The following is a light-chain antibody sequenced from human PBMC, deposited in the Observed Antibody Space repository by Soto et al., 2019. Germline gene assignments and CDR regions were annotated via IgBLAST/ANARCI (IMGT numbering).Light chain of an antibody. J-gene: IGLJ1*01. V-gene: IGLV1-40*01. Sequence: SVLTQPPSVSGAPGQRGTISFTGSSSNIGAGYDVHWYQQLPGTAPKLLIYGNSNRPSGVPDRFSGSKSGTSASLAITGLQAEDEADYYCQSYDSSLSAYVFGTGTKVTVL. CDR2: GNS. CDR3: QSYDSSLSAYV. CDR1: SSNIGAGYD.